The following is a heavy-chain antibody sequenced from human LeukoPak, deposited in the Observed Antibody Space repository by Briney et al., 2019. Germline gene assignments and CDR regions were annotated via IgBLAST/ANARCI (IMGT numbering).Heavy chain of an antibody. Sequence: GGSLRLSCAASGFTFSSYGMHWVRQAPGKGLEWVAVISYDGSNKYYADSVKGRFTISRDNSKNTLYLQMNSLRAEDAAVYYCARGVGATPAFFDYWGQGTLVTVSS. D-gene: IGHD1-26*01. CDR2: ISYDGSNK. CDR1: GFTFSSYG. V-gene: IGHV3-30*03. CDR3: ARGVGATPAFFDY. J-gene: IGHJ4*02.